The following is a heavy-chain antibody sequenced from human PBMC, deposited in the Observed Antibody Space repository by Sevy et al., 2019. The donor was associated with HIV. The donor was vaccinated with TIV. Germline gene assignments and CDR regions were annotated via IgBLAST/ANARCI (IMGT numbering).Heavy chain of an antibody. CDR1: GFKFDDHT. V-gene: IGHV3-43*01. CDR3: AKDVGGFSGFDY. D-gene: IGHD5-12*01. Sequence: GGSLRLSCGASGFKFDDHTMHWVRQAPGKGLQWVSFIGGDKKKSSYASSVQGRFSISRDNRRNTLYLQMHSLRIEDTCLYFCAKDVGGFSGFDYWGQGTLVTVSS. J-gene: IGHJ4*02. CDR2: IGGDKKKS.